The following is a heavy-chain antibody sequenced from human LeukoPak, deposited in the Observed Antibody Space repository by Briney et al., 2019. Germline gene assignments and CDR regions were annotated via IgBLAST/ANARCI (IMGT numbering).Heavy chain of an antibody. D-gene: IGHD3-10*01. CDR3: ARDGSGSCYIYNWFDP. J-gene: IGHJ5*02. Sequence: ASVKVSCKASGYTFTGYYMHWVRQAPGQGLEWMGWINPNSGGTNYAQKFQGRVTMTRDTSISTAYMELSRLRSDDTAVYYCARDGSGSCYIYNWFDPWGQGTLVTVSS. CDR2: INPNSGGT. V-gene: IGHV1-2*02. CDR1: GYTFTGYY.